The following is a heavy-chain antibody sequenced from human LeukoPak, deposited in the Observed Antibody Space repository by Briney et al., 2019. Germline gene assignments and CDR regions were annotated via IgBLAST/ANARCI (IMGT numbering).Heavy chain of an antibody. Sequence: KPGESLKISCQVSGPTVTNFWITWVRQMPGKGLEWMGIIFPGDSETRYSPSLQGQVTISVDKDSRTPFLQWTSLRASDTAMYYCATQKYGDYYFDYWGQGTLVTVSS. CDR2: IFPGDSET. CDR3: ATQKYGDYYFDY. D-gene: IGHD2-21*02. J-gene: IGHJ4*02. CDR1: GPTVTNFW. V-gene: IGHV5-51*01.